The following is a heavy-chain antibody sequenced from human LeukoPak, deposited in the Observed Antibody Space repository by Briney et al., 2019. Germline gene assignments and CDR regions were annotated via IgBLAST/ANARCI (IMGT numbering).Heavy chain of an antibody. CDR2: IYYSGST. D-gene: IGHD1-26*01. CDR1: GGSFSGYY. CDR3: ARVAGATNFDY. Sequence: SETLSLTCAVYGGSFSGYYWSWIRQPPGKGLEWIGYIYYSGSTYYNPSLKCRVTISVDTSKNQFSLKLSSVTAADTAVYYCARVAGATNFDYWGQGTLVTVSS. V-gene: IGHV4-30-4*01. J-gene: IGHJ4*02.